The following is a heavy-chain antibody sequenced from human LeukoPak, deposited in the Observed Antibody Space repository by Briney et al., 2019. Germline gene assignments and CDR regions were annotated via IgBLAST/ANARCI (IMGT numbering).Heavy chain of an antibody. CDR3: ARPVVPYYFDY. CDR2: IYNNGNT. Sequence: SETLSLTCTVSGVSINNYYWNWIRQPPGEGLEWIGYIYNNGNTKYNPSLKSRVTISIDTSKNQFSLKLSSVTAADTAVYYCARPVVPYYFDYWGQGTLVTVSS. J-gene: IGHJ4*02. CDR1: GVSINNYY. D-gene: IGHD2-2*01. V-gene: IGHV4-59*08.